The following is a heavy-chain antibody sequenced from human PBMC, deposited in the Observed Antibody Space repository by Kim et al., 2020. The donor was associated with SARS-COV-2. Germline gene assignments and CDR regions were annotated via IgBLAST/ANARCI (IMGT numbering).Heavy chain of an antibody. J-gene: IGHJ4*02. V-gene: IGHV3-74*01. CDR1: GFTFSSYW. CDR2: INSDGSST. CDR3: ARDGSNSGSCQKY. Sequence: GGSLRLSCEASGFTFSSYWMHWVRQAPGKGLVWVSRINSDGSSTTYADSVKGRFTISRDNAKNTLYLQMNSLRAEDTAVYYCARDGSNSGSCQKYWGQGTLVTVPS. D-gene: IGHD1-26*01.